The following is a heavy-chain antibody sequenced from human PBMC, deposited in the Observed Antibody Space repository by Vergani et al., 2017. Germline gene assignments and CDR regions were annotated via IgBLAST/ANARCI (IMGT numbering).Heavy chain of an antibody. Sequence: QVQLQESGPGLVKPSQTLSLTCTVSGGSISSGSYYWSWIRQPAGKGLEWIGRIYTSGSTNYNPSLKSRVTISVDTSKNQFSLKLSSVTAADTAVYYCARSSGGQWPPHGYYYYYGMDVWGQGTTVTVSS. CDR1: GGSISSGSYY. CDR2: IYTSGST. CDR3: ARSSGGQWPPHGYYYYYGMDV. J-gene: IGHJ6*02. V-gene: IGHV4-61*02. D-gene: IGHD6-19*01.